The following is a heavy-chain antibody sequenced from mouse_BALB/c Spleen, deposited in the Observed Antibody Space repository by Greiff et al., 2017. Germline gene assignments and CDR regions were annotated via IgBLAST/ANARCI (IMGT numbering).Heavy chain of an antibody. CDR2: ISSGSSTI. D-gene: IGHD3-2*02. J-gene: IGHJ1*01. V-gene: IGHV5-17*02. CDR3: ARRGSGLGYFDV. CDR1: GFTFSSFG. Sequence: EVNVVESGGGLVQPGGSRKLSCAASGFTFSSFGMHWVRQAPEKGLEWVAYISSGSSTIYYADTVKGRFTISRDNPKNTLFLQMTSLRSEDTAMYYCARRGSGLGYFDVWGAGTTVTVSS.